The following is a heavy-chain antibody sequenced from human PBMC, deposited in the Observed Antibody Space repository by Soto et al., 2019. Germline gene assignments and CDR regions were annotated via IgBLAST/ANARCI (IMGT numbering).Heavy chain of an antibody. J-gene: IGHJ6*02. CDR1: GFTFRSYA. Sequence: QVQLVESGGGVVQPGRSLRLSCTASGFTFRSYAIHWVRQAPGKGLEWVAVISYDRSNKYYADSVKGRFTISRDNSKNTLYLQMNSLRVEDPAVYYCARDVGSSWYIGGANYYYGMDVWGQGTTVTVPS. CDR3: ARDVGSSWYIGGANYYYGMDV. CDR2: ISYDRSNK. D-gene: IGHD6-13*01. V-gene: IGHV3-30*04.